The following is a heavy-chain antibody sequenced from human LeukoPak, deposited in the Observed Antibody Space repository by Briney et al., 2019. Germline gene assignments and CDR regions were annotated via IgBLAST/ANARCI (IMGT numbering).Heavy chain of an antibody. J-gene: IGHJ4*02. CDR2: ISGSEKYI. Sequence: PGGSLRLSCAVSGFTFSDSTMNWVRQAPGKGLEWVSSISGSEKYINLADSLKGRFTISRDNSEKSLYLQMNSLRVEDTAVYYCARGAMKFDFWGQGTRVTVSS. CDR1: GFTFSDST. CDR3: ARGAMKFDF. V-gene: IGHV3-21*01.